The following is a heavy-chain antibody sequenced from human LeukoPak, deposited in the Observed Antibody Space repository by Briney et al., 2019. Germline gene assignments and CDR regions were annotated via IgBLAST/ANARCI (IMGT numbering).Heavy chain of an antibody. D-gene: IGHD3-22*01. J-gene: IGHJ4*02. CDR1: GYTFTGYY. CDR2: INPNSGGT. Sequence: ASVKVSCKASGYTFTGYYMHWVRQAPGQGLGWMGWINPNSGGTNYAQKFQGRVTMTRDTSISTAYMELSRLRSDDTAVYYCARGSDGYYDRPSDYWGQGTLVTVSS. V-gene: IGHV1-2*02. CDR3: ARGSDGYYDRPSDY.